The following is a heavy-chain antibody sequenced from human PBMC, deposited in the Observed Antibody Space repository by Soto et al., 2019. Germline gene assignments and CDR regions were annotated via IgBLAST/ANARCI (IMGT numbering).Heavy chain of an antibody. J-gene: IGHJ5*02. D-gene: IGHD5-18*01. V-gene: IGHV1-2*04. CDR1: GYMFTGYY. Sequence: ASVKGSSKASGYMFTGYYMHWVRQAPGQGLEWMGWINPNTGDTNYALKFQGWVTMTRDTSISTAYMELTRLKSDDTALYYCARGGYSYGRNWFDPWGQGTLVTVSS. CDR2: INPNTGDT. CDR3: ARGGYSYGRNWFDP.